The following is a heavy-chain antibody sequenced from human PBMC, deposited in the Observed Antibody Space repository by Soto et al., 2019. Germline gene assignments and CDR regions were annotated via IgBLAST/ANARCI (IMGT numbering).Heavy chain of an antibody. CDR3: ARDYYDILTGAIASPVGYYYYGMDV. Sequence: ASETLSLTCTVSGGSISSYYWSWIRQPPGEGLEWIGYIYYSGSTNYNPSLKSRVTISVDTSKNQFSLKLSSVTAADTAVYYCARDYYDILTGAIASPVGYYYYGMDVWGQGTTVTVSS. CDR2: IYYSGST. CDR1: GGSISSYY. J-gene: IGHJ6*02. D-gene: IGHD3-9*01. V-gene: IGHV4-59*01.